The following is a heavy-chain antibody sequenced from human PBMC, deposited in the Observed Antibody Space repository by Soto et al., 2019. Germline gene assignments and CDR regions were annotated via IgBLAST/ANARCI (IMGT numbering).Heavy chain of an antibody. CDR2: ISYDGSNK. CDR1: GFTFSSYG. V-gene: IGHV3-30*18. Sequence: QVQLVESGGGVVQPGRSLRLSCAASGFTFSSYGMHWVRQAPGKGLEWVAVISYDGSNKYYADSVKGRFTISRDNSKNTLYLQMNSLRAEDTAVYYCAKALYGDYWGQGTLLTVSS. CDR3: AKALYGDY. D-gene: IGHD2-8*01. J-gene: IGHJ4*02.